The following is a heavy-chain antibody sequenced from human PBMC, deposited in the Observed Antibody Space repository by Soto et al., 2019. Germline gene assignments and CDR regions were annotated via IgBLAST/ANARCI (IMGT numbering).Heavy chain of an antibody. D-gene: IGHD2-15*01. CDR3: AHAGDFDLLSFDR. J-gene: IGHJ4*02. CDR1: GFSLTTTRMG. V-gene: IGHV2-5*02. CDR2: IYWDDDK. Sequence: QITLKESGPPLARPAQTLTLTCASSGFSLTTTRMGVAWIRQPPGKALEWLALIYWDDDKRYSPSLKNRLTVSKDTSTNRVVLTITNISPDDTGTYFCAHAGDFDLLSFDRWGPGTLVTVSS.